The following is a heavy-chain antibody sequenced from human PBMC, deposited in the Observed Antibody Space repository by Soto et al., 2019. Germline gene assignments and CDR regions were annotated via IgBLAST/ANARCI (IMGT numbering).Heavy chain of an antibody. J-gene: IGHJ6*02. CDR3: ARSFSDTAMVPGDRYYYYYGMDV. CDR2: IIPIFGTA. CDR1: GGTFSSYA. V-gene: IGHV1-69*13. D-gene: IGHD5-18*01. Sequence: SVKVSSKASGGTFSSYAISWVRQAPGQGLEWLGGIIPIFGTANYAQKFQGRVTITADESTSTAYVELSSLRSEDTAVYYCARSFSDTAMVPGDRYYYYYGMDVWGQGTTVTVCS.